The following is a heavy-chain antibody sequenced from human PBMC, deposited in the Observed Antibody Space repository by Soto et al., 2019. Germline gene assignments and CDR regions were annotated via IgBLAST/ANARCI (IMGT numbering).Heavy chain of an antibody. J-gene: IGHJ4*02. Sequence: LRLSCTASGFTFTSYGMGWVRQAPGKGLQWVSTIRGDGGQTHYTDSVKGRFSISRDNSKNTVYLQMDSLRAEDTAMYFCARDVGLDSDDFFAYWGQGTQVTV. CDR1: GFTFTSYG. CDR3: ARDVGLDSDDFFAY. V-gene: IGHV3-23*01. D-gene: IGHD3-9*01. CDR2: IRGDGGQT.